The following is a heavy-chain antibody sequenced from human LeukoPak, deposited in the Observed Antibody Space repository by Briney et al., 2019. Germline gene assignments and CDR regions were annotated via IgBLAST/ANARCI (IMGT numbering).Heavy chain of an antibody. CDR1: GGTFSSYA. CDR3: ARGGKKDYYDSSGYYNWFDP. V-gene: IGHV1-69*01. Sequence: SVTVSCKASGGTFSSYAISWVRQAPGQGLEWMGGIIPIFGTANYAQRFQGRVTITADEFTSTAYMELSSLRSEDTAVYYCARGGKKDYYDSSGYYNWFDPWGQGTLVTVSS. D-gene: IGHD3-22*01. J-gene: IGHJ5*02. CDR2: IIPIFGTA.